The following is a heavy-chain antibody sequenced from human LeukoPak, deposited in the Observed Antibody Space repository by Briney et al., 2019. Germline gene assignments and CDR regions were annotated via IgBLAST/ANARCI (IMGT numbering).Heavy chain of an antibody. CDR1: GFTFSTTG. CDR3: AKTASSSGE. J-gene: IGHJ4*02. CDR2: ISGNSDKT. V-gene: IGHV3-23*01. D-gene: IGHD6-6*01. Sequence: GGSLRLSCAASGFTFSTTGMSWVRQAPGKGLEWVSGISGNSDKTYYTDSVKGRFSVFRDNSRNTLYLQMNNVRVEDTALYYRAKTASSSGEWGQGTLVTVSS.